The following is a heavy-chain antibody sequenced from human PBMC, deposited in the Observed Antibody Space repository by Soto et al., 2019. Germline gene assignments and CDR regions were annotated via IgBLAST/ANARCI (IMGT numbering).Heavy chain of an antibody. J-gene: IGHJ5*02. CDR3: ARSPRSIAVAGTGFDP. V-gene: IGHV1-46*01. Sequence: ASVKVSCKASGYTFTSYYMHWVRQAPGQGLEWMGIINPSGGSTNYAQKLQGRVTMTTDTSTSTAYMELRSLRSDDTAVYYCARSPRSIAVAGTGFDPWGQGTLVTVSS. CDR2: INPSGGST. CDR1: GYTFTSYY. D-gene: IGHD6-19*01.